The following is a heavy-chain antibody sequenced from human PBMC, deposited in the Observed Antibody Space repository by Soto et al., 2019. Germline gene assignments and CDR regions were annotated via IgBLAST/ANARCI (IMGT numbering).Heavy chain of an antibody. V-gene: IGHV3-74*01. CDR2: IHSDGSTT. CDR1: GFTFKYYW. CDR3: VRGDKGGFNL. Sequence: EVQLVESEGGLVQRGGSLRLSCAASGFTFKYYWMHWVRQAPGQGLVWVSHIHSDGSTTTYADSVKGRFTISRDNAKNTLYLQMNSLRAEDTAVYYCVRGDKGGFNLWGQGTTVTFSS. D-gene: IGHD2-21*02. J-gene: IGHJ3*01.